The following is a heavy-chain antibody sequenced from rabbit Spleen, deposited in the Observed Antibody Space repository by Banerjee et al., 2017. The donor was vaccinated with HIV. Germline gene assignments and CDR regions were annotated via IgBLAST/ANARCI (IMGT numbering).Heavy chain of an antibody. Sequence: QLEEFGGGLVKPEGSLKLSCTASGFTLSSYYMNWVRQAPGKGLEWIGYIDPVFGSTYYASWVNGRFTISSDNAQNTLFLQLNSLTAADTATYFCARGSATMTMVITGFYLNLWGPGTLVTVS. CDR3: ARGSATMTMVITGFYLNL. J-gene: IGHJ4*01. CDR2: IDPVFGST. CDR1: GFTLSSYY. D-gene: IGHD2-1*01. V-gene: IGHV1S7*01.